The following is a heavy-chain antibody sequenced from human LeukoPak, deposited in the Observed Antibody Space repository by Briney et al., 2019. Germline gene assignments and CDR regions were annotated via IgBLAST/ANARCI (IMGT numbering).Heavy chain of an antibody. CDR2: ISAYNGNT. CDR1: GYSFICYG. CDR3: ARAPEGRYCRSTSCYYWFDP. J-gene: IGHJ5*02. V-gene: IGHV1-18*01. D-gene: IGHD2-2*01. Sequence: ASVKVSCKASGYSFICYGISWVRQAPGQGLEWMGWISAYNGNTNYAQKLQDRVTLTTDTSTSTAYMELRSLRSDDTAVYYCARAPEGRYCRSTSCYYWFDPWGQGTLVTVSS.